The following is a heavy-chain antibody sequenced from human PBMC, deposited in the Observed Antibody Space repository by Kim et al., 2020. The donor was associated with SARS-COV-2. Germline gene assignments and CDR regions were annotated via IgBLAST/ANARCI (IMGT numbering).Heavy chain of an antibody. CDR3: AREGGYEYYYYGMDV. CDR1: GFTFSSYA. CDR2: ISYDGSNK. D-gene: IGHD6-13*01. J-gene: IGHJ6*02. Sequence: GRSLRLSCAASGFTFSSYAMHWVRQAPGKGLEWVAVISYDGSNKYYADSVKGRFTISRDNSKNTLYLQMNSLRAEDTAVYYCAREGGYEYYYYGMDVWGQGTTVTVSS. V-gene: IGHV3-30-3*01.